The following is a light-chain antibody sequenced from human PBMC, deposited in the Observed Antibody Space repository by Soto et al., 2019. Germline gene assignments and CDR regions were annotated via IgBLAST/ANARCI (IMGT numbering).Light chain of an antibody. Sequence: QSALTQPPSVSAAPGQKVSISCSGSSSNIGNNYVSWYQQFPKSAPKLLIYDNDKRPSGIPDRFSGSKSATSATLDITGLQPGDEADYYCGAWDGSLSSWLFGGGTKLTVL. V-gene: IGLV1-51*01. CDR1: SSNIGNNY. CDR2: DND. CDR3: GAWDGSLSSWL. J-gene: IGLJ3*02.